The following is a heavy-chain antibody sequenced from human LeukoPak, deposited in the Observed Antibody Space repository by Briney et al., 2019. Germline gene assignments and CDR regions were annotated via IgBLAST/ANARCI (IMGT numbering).Heavy chain of an antibody. Sequence: SETLSLTCGVSGFSIRNGYYWGWIRQPPGKGLEWIGSKYHSGSTHYNSSLESRVTMSVDTSKNQFSLELSSVTAADTAMYYCARHRPHTILGVFIHAGYFDYWSQGTLVSVSS. CDR2: KYHSGST. V-gene: IGHV4-38-2*01. D-gene: IGHD3-3*01. CDR3: ARHRPHTILGVFIHAGYFDY. CDR1: GFSIRNGYY. J-gene: IGHJ4*02.